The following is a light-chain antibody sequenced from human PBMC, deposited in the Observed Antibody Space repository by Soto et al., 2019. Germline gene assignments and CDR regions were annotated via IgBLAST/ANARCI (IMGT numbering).Light chain of an antibody. CDR1: QGIRND. V-gene: IGKV1-6*01. CDR3: LQDYNYPRT. Sequence: AIRMPQSPSSFSASAGDRVTITCRASQGIRNDLGWYQQKPGKAPKLLIYAASSLQSGVPSRFSGSGSGTDFILTISSLQPEDFATYYCLQDYNYPRTFGQGTKVDI. J-gene: IGKJ1*01. CDR2: AAS.